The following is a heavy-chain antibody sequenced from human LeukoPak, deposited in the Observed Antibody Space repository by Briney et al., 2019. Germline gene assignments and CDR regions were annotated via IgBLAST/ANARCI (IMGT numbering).Heavy chain of an antibody. D-gene: IGHD5-24*01. CDR1: GYTFTTYT. CDR3: AREIDRDGYNRFFDY. V-gene: IGHV1-3*01. CDR2: INAGNGNT. J-gene: IGHJ4*02. Sequence: ASVKVSCKASGYTFTTYTMHWVRQAPGQRLEWMGWINAGNGNTKYSQKFQGRVTITRDTSASTTYMDLSSLRSEDTAVYYCAREIDRDGYNRFFDYWGQGILVTVSS.